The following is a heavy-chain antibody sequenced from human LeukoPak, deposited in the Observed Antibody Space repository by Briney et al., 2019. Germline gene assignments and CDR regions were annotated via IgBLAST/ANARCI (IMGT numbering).Heavy chain of an antibody. CDR2: MNPNSGNT. J-gene: IGHJ6*03. CDR3: ARDAFAKDVTIFGVAPRYFYYYYYMDV. D-gene: IGHD3-3*01. CDR1: GYTFTGYY. Sequence: ASVKVSCKASGYTFTGYYMHWVRQATGQGLEWMGWMNPNSGNTGYSQKFQGRVTMTRNTSISTAYMELSSLRSEDTAVYYCARDAFAKDVTIFGVAPRYFYYYYYMDVWGKGTTVTVSS. V-gene: IGHV1-8*02.